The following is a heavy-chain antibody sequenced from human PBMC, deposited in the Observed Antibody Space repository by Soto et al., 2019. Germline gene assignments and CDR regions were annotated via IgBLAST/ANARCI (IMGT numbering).Heavy chain of an antibody. CDR3: ARAPPPYSSSWYGFFDY. V-gene: IGHV4-31*03. CDR2: IYYSGST. Sequence: PSETLSLTCTVSCGSISSGGYYWSWIRQHPGKGLKWIGYIYYSGSTYYNPSLKSRVTISVDTSKNQFSLKLSSVTAADTAVYYCARAPPPYSSSWYGFFDYWGQGTLVTVS. J-gene: IGHJ4*02. CDR1: CGSISSGGYY. D-gene: IGHD6-13*01.